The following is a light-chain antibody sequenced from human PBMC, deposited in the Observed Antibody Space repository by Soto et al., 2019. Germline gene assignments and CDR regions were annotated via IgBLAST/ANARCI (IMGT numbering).Light chain of an antibody. J-gene: IGLJ1*01. CDR3: SSYSTSYFYF. V-gene: IGLV2-14*01. CDR2: AVS. Sequence: QSALTQPASVSGSPGQSITISCTGTSSDVGLYDYVSWYQQHPGKAPQLMIYAVSNRPSGVSNRFSASKSGNTASLVISGLQAEDEADYYCSSYSTSYFYFFGSGTKVTVL. CDR1: SSDVGLYDY.